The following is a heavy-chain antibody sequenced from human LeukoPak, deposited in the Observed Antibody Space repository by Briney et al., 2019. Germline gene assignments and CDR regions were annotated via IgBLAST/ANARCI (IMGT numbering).Heavy chain of an antibody. CDR1: GYSISSEYY. D-gene: IGHD3-22*01. V-gene: IGHV4-59*01. J-gene: IGHJ4*02. CDR2: IYYSGST. CDR3: ARGGYYYDSSGYYSYYFDY. Sequence: SETLSLTCAVSGYSISSEYYWSWIRQPPGKGLEWIGYIYYSGSTNYNPSLKSRVTISVDTSKNQSSLKLSSVTAADTAVYYCARGGYYYDSSGYYSYYFDYWGQGTLVTVSS.